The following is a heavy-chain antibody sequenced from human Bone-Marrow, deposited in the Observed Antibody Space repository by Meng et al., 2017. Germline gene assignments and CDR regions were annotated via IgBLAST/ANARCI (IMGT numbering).Heavy chain of an antibody. CDR2: ISYDGSNK. CDR3: ARDAGYSSSGPLDY. J-gene: IGHJ4*02. CDR1: GFTSSSYA. V-gene: IGHV3-30*04. D-gene: IGHD6-13*01. Sequence: GESLKISCAASGFTSSSYAMHWVRQAPGKGLEWVAVISYDGSNKYYADSVKGRFTISRDNSKNTLYLQMNSLRAEDTAVYYCARDAGYSSSGPLDYWGQGTLVTVSS.